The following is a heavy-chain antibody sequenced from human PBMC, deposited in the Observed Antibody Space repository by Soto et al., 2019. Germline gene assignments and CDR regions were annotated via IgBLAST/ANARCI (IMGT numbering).Heavy chain of an antibody. V-gene: IGHV4-4*07. CDR1: GASISGYY. D-gene: IGHD2-21*02. CDR3: ARDQGVVVTADNWFDH. Sequence: SETLSPTGTVPGASISGYYWSWIRKSAGKGLEWSGRIYATGTTDYNPSLKSRVMMSVDTSKNQCSLKLNSATATDTAVYFCARDQGVVVTADNWFDHWGQGILVTVSS. J-gene: IGHJ5*02. CDR2: IYATGTT.